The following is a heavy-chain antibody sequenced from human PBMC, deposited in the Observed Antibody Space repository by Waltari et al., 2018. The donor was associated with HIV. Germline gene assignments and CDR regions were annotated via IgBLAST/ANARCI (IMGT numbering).Heavy chain of an antibody. J-gene: IGHJ4*02. CDR1: GFTFNPFA. Sequence: QVQLVESGGGVVQPGRSLRLSCAASGFTFNPFAKHWVRQAPGKGLEWVAVISWDGSNKHYADSVKGRCTISRDNSRNSLYLQMSSLRAEDTAVYYCGREGDYYDSSPFDYWGQGTLVTVSS. V-gene: IGHV3-30-3*01. CDR3: GREGDYYDSSPFDY. D-gene: IGHD3-22*01. CDR2: ISWDGSNK.